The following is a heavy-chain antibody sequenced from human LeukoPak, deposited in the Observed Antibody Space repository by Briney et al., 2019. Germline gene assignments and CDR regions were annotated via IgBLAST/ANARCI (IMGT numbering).Heavy chain of an antibody. Sequence: GGSLRLSCAASGFTFSSSSMNWVRQAPGKGLEWVSYITGSSSTIYYADSVKGRFTISRDNAKNTLYLQMNSLRGEDTAVYFCARGSSSWYSDWLDPWGQGTLVTVSS. D-gene: IGHD6-13*01. CDR2: ITGSSSTI. J-gene: IGHJ5*02. V-gene: IGHV3-48*01. CDR1: GFTFSSSS. CDR3: ARGSSSWYSDWLDP.